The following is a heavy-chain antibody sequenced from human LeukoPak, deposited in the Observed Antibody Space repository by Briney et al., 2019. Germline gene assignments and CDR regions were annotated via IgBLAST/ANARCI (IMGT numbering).Heavy chain of an antibody. Sequence: PSETLSLTCTVSGGSISSYYWSWIRQPPGKGLEWIGEINHSGSTNYNPSLKSRVTISVDTSKNQFSLKLSSVTAADTAVYYCARRRKRYYGSGSGFDYWGQGTLVTVSS. D-gene: IGHD3-10*01. J-gene: IGHJ4*02. CDR1: GGSISSYY. V-gene: IGHV4-34*01. CDR2: INHSGST. CDR3: ARRRKRYYGSGSGFDY.